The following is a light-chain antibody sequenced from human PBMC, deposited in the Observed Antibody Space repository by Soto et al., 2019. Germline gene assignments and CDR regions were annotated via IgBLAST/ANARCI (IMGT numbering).Light chain of an antibody. CDR2: EVN. V-gene: IGLV2-14*01. CDR1: RSDFGGYNY. Sequence: QSVLTQPASVSGSPGQSITIPCTGTRSDFGGYNYVSWYQHHPGKAPKLMIYEVNNRPSGVSDRFSGSKSGNTASLTISGLQAEDEADYYCSSYTSSDTVLFGGGTKLTVL. J-gene: IGLJ3*02. CDR3: SSYTSSDTVL.